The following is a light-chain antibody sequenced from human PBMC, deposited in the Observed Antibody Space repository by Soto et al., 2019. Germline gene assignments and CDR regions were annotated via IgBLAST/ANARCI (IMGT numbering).Light chain of an antibody. J-gene: IGKJ5*01. V-gene: IGKV1-39*01. Sequence: DIRVTQSPSSLSASVGDRVTITCRASQRISSFLNWYQHRPGKAPQLLIHAASRLQSGVPSRFSGSGSGADFTLTISSLQPEDFATYYWLQTYNTPRTFGQGTRLEIK. CDR1: QRISSF. CDR2: AAS. CDR3: LQTYNTPRT.